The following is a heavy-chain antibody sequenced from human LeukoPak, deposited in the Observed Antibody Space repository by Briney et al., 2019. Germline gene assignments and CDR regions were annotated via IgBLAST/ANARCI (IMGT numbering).Heavy chain of an antibody. V-gene: IGHV3-48*01. J-gene: IGHJ4*02. CDR1: GFTSSSYS. CDR2: ISSSSSTI. D-gene: IGHD5-18*01. CDR3: ARDRQWDTAMATPDY. Sequence: GGSLRLSCAASGFTSSSYSMNWVRQAPGKGLEWVSYISSSSSTIYYADSVKGRFTISRDNAKNSLYLQMNSLRAEDTAVYYCARDRQWDTAMATPDYWGQGTLVTVSS.